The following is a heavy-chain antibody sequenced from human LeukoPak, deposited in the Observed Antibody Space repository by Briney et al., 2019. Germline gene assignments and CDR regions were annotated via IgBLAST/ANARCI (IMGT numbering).Heavy chain of an antibody. Sequence: SVKVSCKASGGTFSSYAISWVRQAPGQGLEWMGGIIPIFGTANYAQKFQGRVTITADESTSTAYMELSSLRSEDTAVYYCARPLGTGDAFDIWGQGTMVTVSS. J-gene: IGHJ3*02. CDR1: GGTFSSYA. CDR3: ARPLGTGDAFDI. V-gene: IGHV1-69*13. CDR2: IIPIFGTA. D-gene: IGHD3-16*01.